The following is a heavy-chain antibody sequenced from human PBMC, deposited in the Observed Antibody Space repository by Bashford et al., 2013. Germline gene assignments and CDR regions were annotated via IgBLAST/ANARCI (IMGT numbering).Heavy chain of an antibody. D-gene: IGHD5-24*01. CDR3: ARLKDGYNSLDY. CDR2: IYSSGST. CDR1: GDSIINFLT. V-gene: IGHV4-59*08. Sequence: TVSGDSIINFLTGIGSGQPPGKGLEWIGQIYSSGSTKYNPSLKSRVTNVTTDVPGTSFSLTMTSLTAADTAIYYCARLKDGYNSLDYWGPG. J-gene: IGHJ4*03.